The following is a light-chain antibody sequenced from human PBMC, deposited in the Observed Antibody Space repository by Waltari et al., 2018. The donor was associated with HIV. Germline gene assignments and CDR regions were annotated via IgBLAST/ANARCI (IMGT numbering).Light chain of an antibody. V-gene: IGLV2-11*01. CDR1: SSDIGGYDY. CDR3: CSYAGSYTEI. Sequence: QSALTQPASVAGSPGQSITISCTGTSSDIGGYDYVSWYQQHPGKAPKLMIFDVNKRPSVFPARFSGSKSGHTASLTISGLHADDEADYYCCSYAGSYTEIFGGGTKLTVL. J-gene: IGLJ2*01. CDR2: DVN.